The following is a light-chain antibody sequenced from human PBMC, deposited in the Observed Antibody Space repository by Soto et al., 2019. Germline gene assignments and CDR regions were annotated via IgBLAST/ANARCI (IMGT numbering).Light chain of an antibody. J-gene: IGKJ1*01. Sequence: DIELTQSPSTLSGSVGERATLSCRASQTVSSWLAWYQQKPGKAPRLLIYKASTLTSGVPSRFSGSGSGTEFTLTISSLQPDDFATYYCQHYNSYSEAFGQGTKVDI. V-gene: IGKV1-5*03. CDR3: QHYNSYSEA. CDR1: QTVSSW. CDR2: KAS.